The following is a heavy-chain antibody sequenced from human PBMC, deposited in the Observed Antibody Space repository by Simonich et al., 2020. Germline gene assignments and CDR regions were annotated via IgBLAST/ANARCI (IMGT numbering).Heavy chain of an antibody. V-gene: IGHV1-2*02. CDR1: GYTFTGYY. CDR3: ARSHIAAAGTGYFQH. Sequence: QVQLVQSGAEVKKPGASVKVSCKASGYTFTGYYMHWVRQAPGQGLEVMGWINPTSGGTNYAQKFQGRVTMTRYTSISTAYMELSRLRSDDTAVYYCARSHIAAAGTGYFQHWGQGTLVTVSS. CDR2: INPTSGGT. D-gene: IGHD6-13*01. J-gene: IGHJ1*01.